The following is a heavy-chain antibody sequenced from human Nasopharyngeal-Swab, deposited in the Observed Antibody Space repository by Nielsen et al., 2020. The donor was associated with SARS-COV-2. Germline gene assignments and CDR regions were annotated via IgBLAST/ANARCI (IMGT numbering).Heavy chain of an antibody. CDR2: ISYEGSKK. CDR3: AKANSLFWFGQFKNDGFDI. D-gene: IGHD3-10*01. CDR1: GFSFNNYG. V-gene: IGHV3-30*18. Sequence: GESLKISCTAPGFSFNNYGMHWVRQAPGKGLEWVAVISYEGSKKKYAEFVEGRFTISRDYSKNTLFLQMNSLRPEDTAMYYCAKANSLFWFGQFKNDGFDIWGRGTLVAVSS. J-gene: IGHJ3*02.